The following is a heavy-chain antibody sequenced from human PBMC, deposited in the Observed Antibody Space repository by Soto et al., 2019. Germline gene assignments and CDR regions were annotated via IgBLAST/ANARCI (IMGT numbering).Heavy chain of an antibody. CDR1: GFTFSSYA. Sequence: DEQLLESGGGLVQPGGSLRLSCAVSGFTFSSYAMNWVRQEPGKGLEWVSAISASGDSTYYADSVKGRFTISRDNSKNSLYLQMNSLRAEDTAVYYCARGPGGGWFGELFRPPLDYWGQGTLVTVSS. V-gene: IGHV3-23*01. CDR2: ISASGDST. D-gene: IGHD3-10*01. J-gene: IGHJ4*02. CDR3: ARGPGGGWFGELFRPPLDY.